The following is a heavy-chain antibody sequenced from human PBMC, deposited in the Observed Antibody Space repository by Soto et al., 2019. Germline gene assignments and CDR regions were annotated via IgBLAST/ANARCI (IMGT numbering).Heavy chain of an antibody. CDR2: IWYDGSNK. V-gene: IGHV3-33*01. J-gene: IGHJ4*02. CDR3: AREYWEQRRKFFDH. D-gene: IGHD1-26*01. CDR1: GFTFSSYG. Sequence: GGSLRLSCAASGFTFSSYGMHWVRQAPGKGLEWVAVIWYDGSNKYYADSVKGRFTISRDNAKKSLYLQMNSLRDEDTAVYYCAREYWEQRRKFFDHWGQGVLVTVSS.